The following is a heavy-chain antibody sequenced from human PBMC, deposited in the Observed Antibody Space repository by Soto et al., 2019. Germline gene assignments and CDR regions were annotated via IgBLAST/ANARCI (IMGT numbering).Heavy chain of an antibody. J-gene: IGHJ4*02. Sequence: QVQLVQSGAEVKKPGASVKVSCKASGYTFTSYGISWVRQAPGQGLEWMGWISAYNGNTNYAQKLQGRVTMTTDTSTSTAYMELRSLRSDDTAVYYCARVNSPRGGYCSRGSCYGRKDFDYWGQGTLVTVSS. V-gene: IGHV1-18*01. CDR1: GYTFTSYG. D-gene: IGHD2-15*01. CDR2: ISAYNGNT. CDR3: ARVNSPRGGYCSRGSCYGRKDFDY.